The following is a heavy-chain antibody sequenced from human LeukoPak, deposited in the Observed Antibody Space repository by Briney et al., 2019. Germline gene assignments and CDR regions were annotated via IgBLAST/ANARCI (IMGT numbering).Heavy chain of an antibody. Sequence: GGSLRLSCAASGFTFSTYAVHWVRQAPGKGLEWVAVISYDGSKRYYADSVKGRFTISRDNSKNAFLQMNSLRAEDTAVYYCARDPSITMVRGVKTYGMDVWGQGTTVTVSS. CDR3: ARDPSITMVRGVKTYGMDV. CDR1: GFTFSTYA. V-gene: IGHV3-30-3*01. D-gene: IGHD3-10*01. J-gene: IGHJ6*02. CDR2: ISYDGSKR.